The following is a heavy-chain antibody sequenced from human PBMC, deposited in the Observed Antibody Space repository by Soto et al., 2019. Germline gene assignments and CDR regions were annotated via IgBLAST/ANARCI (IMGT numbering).Heavy chain of an antibody. D-gene: IGHD3-22*01. Sequence: GESLKISCKGSRYSFAGYWITWVRQKPGKGLEWMGRIDPSDSQTYYSPSFRGHVTISVTKSITTVFLQWSSLRASDTAMYYCARQIYDSDTGPNFQYYFDSWGQGTPVTVAS. V-gene: IGHV5-10-1*01. CDR2: IDPSDSQT. CDR3: ARQIYDSDTGPNFQYYFDS. CDR1: RYSFAGYW. J-gene: IGHJ4*02.